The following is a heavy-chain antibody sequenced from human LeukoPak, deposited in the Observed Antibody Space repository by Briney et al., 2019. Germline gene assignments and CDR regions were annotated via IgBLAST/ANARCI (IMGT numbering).Heavy chain of an antibody. J-gene: IGHJ6*02. CDR2: MNPNSGNT. D-gene: IGHD3-10*01. CDR1: GYTFTSYD. CDR3: ARWDYYYGSGTIRSHYYYYYGMDV. V-gene: IGHV1-8*01. Sequence: ASVKVSCKASGYTFTSYDINWVRQATGQGLEWMGWMNPNSGNTGYAQKFQGRVTMTRNTSISTAYMELSSLRSEDTAVYYCARWDYYYGSGTIRSHYYYYYGMDVWGQGTTVTVSS.